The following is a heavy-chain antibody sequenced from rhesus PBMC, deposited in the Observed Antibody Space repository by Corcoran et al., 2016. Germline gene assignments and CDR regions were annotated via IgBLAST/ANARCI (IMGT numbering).Heavy chain of an antibody. V-gene: IGHV3-54*02. CDR3: SRFDV. CDR2: ISSDRRNK. CDR1: VFTFIIYV. J-gene: IGHJ5-1*01. Sequence: EEQMVESGGGSLLPGGSLRLSCAASVFTFIIYVIHWGRQAPGKGLEWVAVISSDRRNKQYADSVKDRFTISRDNSNNILYLQMNNLKLEDTAVYYCSRFDVWGPGVLVIVSS.